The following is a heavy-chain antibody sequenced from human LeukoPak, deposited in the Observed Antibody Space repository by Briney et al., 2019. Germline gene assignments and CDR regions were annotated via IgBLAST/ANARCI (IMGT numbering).Heavy chain of an antibody. V-gene: IGHV3-48*01. CDR3: ARGLGSGRHAFDI. Sequence: GGSLRLSCAASGFTSSSHRMSWGRHAPGKGVERGSYIIRSSGTIYYADSLKGRFTISRDNAKNSLYLQMNSLRAEDTAVYYCARGLGSGRHAFDIWGQETMVTVSS. CDR1: GFTSSSHR. CDR2: IIRSSGTI. J-gene: IGHJ3*02. D-gene: IGHD3-10*01.